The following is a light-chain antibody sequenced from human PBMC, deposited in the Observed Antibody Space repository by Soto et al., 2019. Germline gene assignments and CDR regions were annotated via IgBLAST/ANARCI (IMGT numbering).Light chain of an antibody. Sequence: DIQMTQSPSSLSASVGDRVTITCRASQGISNYLAWYQQKPGKVPKLLIYAASTLQSGVPSRFNGSGSGTDFTLTISSLQPEDVATYYCQKYNSAPLFTFGPGTKVDIK. CDR2: AAS. J-gene: IGKJ3*01. CDR1: QGISNY. V-gene: IGKV1-27*01. CDR3: QKYNSAPLFT.